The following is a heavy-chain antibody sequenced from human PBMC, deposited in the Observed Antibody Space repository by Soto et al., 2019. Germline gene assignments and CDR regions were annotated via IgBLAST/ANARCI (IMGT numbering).Heavy chain of an antibody. CDR2: IIPILGIA. J-gene: IGHJ4*02. CDR3: ARDRGDYGDFN. Sequence: QVQLVQSGAEVKKPGSSVKVSCKASGGTFSSYTISWVRQAPGQGLEWMGRIIPILGIANYAQKFQGRVTITADKSTSTAYMELSSLRSEDTAVSYCARDRGDYGDFNWGQGTLVTVSS. D-gene: IGHD4-17*01. V-gene: IGHV1-69*08. CDR1: GGTFSSYT.